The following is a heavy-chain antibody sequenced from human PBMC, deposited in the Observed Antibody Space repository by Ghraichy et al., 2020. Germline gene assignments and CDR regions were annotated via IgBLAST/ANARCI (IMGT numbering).Heavy chain of an antibody. V-gene: IGHV4-61*01. D-gene: IGHD6-13*01. CDR2: IYYSGST. CDR1: GGSVSSGSYY. Sequence: SETLSLTCTVSGGSVSSGSYYWSWIRQPPGKGLEWIGYIYYSGSTNYNPSLKSRVTISVDTSKNQFSLKLSSVTAADTAVYYCARDPIAAALDAFDIWGQGTMVTVSS. CDR3: ARDPIAAALDAFDI. J-gene: IGHJ3*02.